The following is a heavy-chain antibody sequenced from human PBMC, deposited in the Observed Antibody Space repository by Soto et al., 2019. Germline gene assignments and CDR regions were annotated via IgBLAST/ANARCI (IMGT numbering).Heavy chain of an antibody. CDR2: ISSSSSYI. V-gene: IGHV3-21*01. D-gene: IGHD3-16*02. CDR3: ARGDFTFGGVIVIDAFDI. Sequence: GGSLRLSCAASGFTFSSYSMNWVRQAPGKGLEWVSSISSSSSYIYYADSVKGRFTISRDNAKNSLYLQMNSLRAEDTAVYYCARGDFTFGGVIVIDAFDIWGQGTMVT. J-gene: IGHJ3*02. CDR1: GFTFSSYS.